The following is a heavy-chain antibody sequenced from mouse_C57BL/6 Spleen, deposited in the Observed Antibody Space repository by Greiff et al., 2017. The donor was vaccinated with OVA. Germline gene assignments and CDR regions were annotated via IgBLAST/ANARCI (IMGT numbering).Heavy chain of an antibody. CDR3: AKNWRDYDGFAY. CDR2: IWRGGST. V-gene: IGHV2-5*01. Sequence: QVQLQQSGPGLVQPSQSLSITCTVSGFSLTSYGVHWVRQSPGTGLEWLGVIWRGGSTDYNAAFMSRLSITKDKSKSQVFFKMNSLQADDTAIYYCAKNWRDYDGFAYWGQGTLVTVSA. D-gene: IGHD2-4*01. CDR1: GFSLTSYG. J-gene: IGHJ3*01.